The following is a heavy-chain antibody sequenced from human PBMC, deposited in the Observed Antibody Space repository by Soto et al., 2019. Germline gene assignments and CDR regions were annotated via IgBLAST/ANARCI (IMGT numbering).Heavy chain of an antibody. CDR2: VSLGGST. CDR3: AKRRGAGGHFDY. D-gene: IGHD2-15*01. Sequence: DVQLLESGGGLVQPEGSLRLSCAASGFTFSSYAMGWVRQGPGKGLAWVAVVSLGGSTHYADSVRGRFTISRDNSKNTLSLQMNSLTAEDTAVYFCAKRRGAGGHFDYWGQGALVTVSS. V-gene: IGHV3-23*01. J-gene: IGHJ4*02. CDR1: GFTFSSYA.